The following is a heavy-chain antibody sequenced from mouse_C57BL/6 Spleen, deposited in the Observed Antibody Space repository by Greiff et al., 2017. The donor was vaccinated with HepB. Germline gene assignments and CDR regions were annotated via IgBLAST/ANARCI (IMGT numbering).Heavy chain of an antibody. CDR3: TTYYYGSSPWYFDV. J-gene: IGHJ1*03. V-gene: IGHV14-4*01. CDR1: GFNIKDDY. CDR2: IDPENGDT. Sequence: VQLQQSGAELVRPGASVKLSCTASGFNIKDDYMHWVKQRPEQGLEWIGWIDPENGDTEYASKFQGKATITADTSSNTAYLQLSSLTSEDTAVYYGTTYYYGSSPWYFDVWGTGTTVTVSS. D-gene: IGHD1-1*01.